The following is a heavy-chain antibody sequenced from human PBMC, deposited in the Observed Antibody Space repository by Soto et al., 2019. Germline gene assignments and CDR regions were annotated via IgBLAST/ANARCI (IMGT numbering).Heavy chain of an antibody. CDR1: LYTFTSYG. D-gene: IGHD6-19*01. V-gene: IGHV1-18*01. CDR2: ISAYNGNT. J-gene: IGHJ4*02. Sequence: ASVKVSCKASLYTFTSYGISWVRQATGQGLEWMGWISAYNGNTNYAQKLQGRVNMTTDTSTSTAYMELRSLRSDDTAVYYCARDPPGIAVAGTTRDYWGQGTLVTVSS. CDR3: ARDPPGIAVAGTTRDY.